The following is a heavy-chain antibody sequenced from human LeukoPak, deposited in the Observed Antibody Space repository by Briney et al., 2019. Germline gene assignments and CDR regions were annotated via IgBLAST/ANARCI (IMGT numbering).Heavy chain of an antibody. D-gene: IGHD3-10*01. V-gene: IGHV3-21*01. CDR2: ISSSSSYI. CDR1: GFTFSSYS. J-gene: IGHJ5*02. CDR3: AREIAGESGNWFDP. Sequence: GGSLRLSCAASGFTFSSYSMNWVRQAPGKGLEWVSSISSSSSYIYYADSVKGRFTISRDNAKNSLYLQMNSLRAEDTAVYYCAREIAGESGNWFDPWGQGTLVTVSS.